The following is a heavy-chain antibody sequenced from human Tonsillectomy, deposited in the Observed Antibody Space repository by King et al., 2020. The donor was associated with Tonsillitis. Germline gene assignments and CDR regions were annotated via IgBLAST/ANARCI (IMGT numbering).Heavy chain of an antibody. CDR2: GYYSGST. CDR3: ARIQWLANYYYYYMDV. Sequence: QLQESGPGLVKPSETLSLTCTVSSGSISSASYYWGWIRLPPGMGLEWIVSGYYSGSTYYNPSLKSRVTISVDTSKNQFSLKLSSVTAADTAVYYCARIQWLANYYYYYMDVWGKGTTVTVSS. CDR1: SGSISSASYY. J-gene: IGHJ6*03. D-gene: IGHD6-19*01. V-gene: IGHV4-39*01.